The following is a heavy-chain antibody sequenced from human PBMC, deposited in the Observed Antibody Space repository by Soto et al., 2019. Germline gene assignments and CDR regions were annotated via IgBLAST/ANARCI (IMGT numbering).Heavy chain of an antibody. CDR2: MSGDGKTI. CDR1: GFTFSNYF. V-gene: IGHV3-74*01. D-gene: IGHD3-10*02. J-gene: IGHJ5*02. Sequence: GSLRLSCAASGFTFSNYFMHWVRQVPGYGLVWVSRMSGDGKTISYADSVKGRFTISRDNAKNTLYLKMNSLRVEDTAVYSCARTYVPGLEGFDPWGKGTLVTVSS. CDR3: ARTYVPGLEGFDP.